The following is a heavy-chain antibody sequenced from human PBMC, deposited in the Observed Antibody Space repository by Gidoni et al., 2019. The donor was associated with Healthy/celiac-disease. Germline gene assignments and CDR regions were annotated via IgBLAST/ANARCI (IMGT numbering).Heavy chain of an antibody. J-gene: IGHJ5*02. V-gene: IGHV4-34*01. Sequence: AVYGGSFSGYYWSWIRQPPGKGLEWIGEINHSGSTNYNPSLKSRVTISVDTSKNQFSLKLSSVTAADTAVYYCARMTACIVGATQRGCWFDPWGQGTLVTVSS. CDR1: GGSFSGYY. CDR3: ARMTACIVGATQRGCWFDP. D-gene: IGHD1-26*01. CDR2: INHSGST.